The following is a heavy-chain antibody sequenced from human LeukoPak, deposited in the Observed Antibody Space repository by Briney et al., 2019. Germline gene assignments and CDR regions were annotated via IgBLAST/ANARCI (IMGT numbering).Heavy chain of an antibody. CDR3: AGQNTVTRLPGTRYGMDV. V-gene: IGHV4-59*08. Sequence: SETLSLTCTVSGGSISSYYWSWIRQPPGKGLEWIGYIYYSGSTNYNPSLKSRVTISVDTSKNQFSLKLSSVTAADTAVYYCAGQNTVTRLPGTRYGMDVWGQGTTVTVSS. CDR2: IYYSGST. D-gene: IGHD4-17*01. CDR1: GGSISSYY. J-gene: IGHJ6*02.